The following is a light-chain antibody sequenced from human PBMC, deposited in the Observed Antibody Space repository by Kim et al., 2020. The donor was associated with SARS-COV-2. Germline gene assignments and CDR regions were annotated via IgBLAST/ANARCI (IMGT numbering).Light chain of an antibody. V-gene: IGKV3-20*01. J-gene: IGKJ5*01. CDR3: QQYGSSPLIT. CDR2: GAS. Sequence: PGERATLSCRASRSVSSSYLAWYQQKPGQAPRLLIYGASSRATGIPDRFSGSGSGTDFTLTISRLEPEDFAVYYCQQYGSSPLITFGQGTRLEIK. CDR1: RSVSSSY.